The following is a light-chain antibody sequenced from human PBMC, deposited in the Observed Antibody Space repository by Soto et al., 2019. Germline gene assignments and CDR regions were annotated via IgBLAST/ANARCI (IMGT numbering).Light chain of an antibody. CDR1: TGAVTSDHW. CDR2: DTN. V-gene: IGLV7-46*01. J-gene: IGLJ2*01. CDR3: LLSCRNTRI. Sequence: QAVVTQEPSLTVSPGGTVILTCGSSTGAVTSDHWPFWVQQKPGQAPRTVIYDTNNEASWTPARFSGSLLGGKAALTLSGAQPEDAADYYCLLSCRNTRIFGGGTKLTVL.